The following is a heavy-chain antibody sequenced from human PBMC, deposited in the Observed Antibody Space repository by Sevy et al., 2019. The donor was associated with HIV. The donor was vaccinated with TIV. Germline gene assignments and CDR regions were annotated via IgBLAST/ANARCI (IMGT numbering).Heavy chain of an antibody. V-gene: IGHV3-15*01. Sequence: GGSLRLSCAASGFTFSNAWMSWVRQAPGKGLEWVGRIKSKTDGGTTDYAAPVKGRFTISRDDSKNTQYLQMNSLKTEDTAVYYCTTSVPCSGGSYYSYYYYGMDVWGQGTTVTVSS. CDR1: GFTFSNAW. D-gene: IGHD2-15*01. CDR3: TTSVPCSGGSYYSYYYYGMDV. CDR2: IKSKTDGGTT. J-gene: IGHJ6*02.